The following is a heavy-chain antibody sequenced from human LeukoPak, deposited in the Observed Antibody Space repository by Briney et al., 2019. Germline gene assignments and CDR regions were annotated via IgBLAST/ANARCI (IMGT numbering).Heavy chain of an antibody. CDR3: ARARPDFWSGYYPDFDY. D-gene: IGHD3-3*01. Sequence: PSETLSLTCTVSDDSISDYYRGWIRQPPGKGLEWIGYFHNSGTSTYNPSLKSRVTISVDTSKNQFSLKLSSVTAAGTAVCYCARARPDFWSGYYPDFDYWGQGTLVTVSS. CDR2: FHNSGTS. CDR1: DDSISDYY. J-gene: IGHJ4*02. V-gene: IGHV4-59*08.